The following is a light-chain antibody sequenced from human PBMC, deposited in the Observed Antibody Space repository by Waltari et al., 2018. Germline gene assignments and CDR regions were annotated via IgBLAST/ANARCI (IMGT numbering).Light chain of an antibody. CDR2: VVS. CDR3: QQYRSLPLT. V-gene: IGKV1-33*01. Sequence: DTQLTQTPSPLSASVGDRPTITCQASQDTGDSLNWFKHKPGTPPELLIYVVSRLDYGVPSRFTGSRSGTNYSFSITNLQPDDIATYFCQQYRSLPLTFGQGTK. J-gene: IGKJ2*01. CDR1: QDTGDS.